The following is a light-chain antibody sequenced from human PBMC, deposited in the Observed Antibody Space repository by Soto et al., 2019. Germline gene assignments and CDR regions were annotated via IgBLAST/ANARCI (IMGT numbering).Light chain of an antibody. CDR1: QSVSSN. V-gene: IGKV3-15*01. CDR2: GAS. Sequence: EIVMTQSPATLPVSPGERATLSCRASQSVSSNFAWYQQKPGQAPRLLIYGASTRATGIPARLSGSGSGTEFTLTNSSLQSEDFAVYYCQQYNNWPLTFGGGTKVEIK. CDR3: QQYNNWPLT. J-gene: IGKJ4*01.